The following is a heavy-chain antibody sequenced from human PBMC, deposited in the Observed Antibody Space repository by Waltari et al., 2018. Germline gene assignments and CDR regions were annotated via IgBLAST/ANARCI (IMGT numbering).Heavy chain of an antibody. CDR3: ARRVLDAFDI. D-gene: IGHD3-3*01. CDR2: IKQDGSEK. Sequence: EVQLVESGGGVVQPGRSVRLSCAAPGFTFSSYWMSWVRQAPGKGVEWVANIKQDGSEKCYVDSVKGRFTISRDNAKNSLYLQMNSLRAEDTAVYYCARRVLDAFDIWGQGTMVTVSS. V-gene: IGHV3-7*01. J-gene: IGHJ3*02. CDR1: GFTFSSYW.